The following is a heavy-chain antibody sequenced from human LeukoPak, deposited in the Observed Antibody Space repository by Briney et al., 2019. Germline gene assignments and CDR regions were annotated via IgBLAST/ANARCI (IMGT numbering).Heavy chain of an antibody. D-gene: IGHD5-18*01. Sequence: PGGSLRLSCAASGFTFSTYAMSWVRQAPGKGLEWVSGISGSGGSTSYADSVKGRFTISRDNSKNTLYLQMNSLRAGDTAVYYCAKGTLYTTMAPCYFDYWGQGTLVTVSS. J-gene: IGHJ4*02. CDR3: AKGTLYTTMAPCYFDY. V-gene: IGHV3-23*01. CDR2: ISGSGGST. CDR1: GFTFSTYA.